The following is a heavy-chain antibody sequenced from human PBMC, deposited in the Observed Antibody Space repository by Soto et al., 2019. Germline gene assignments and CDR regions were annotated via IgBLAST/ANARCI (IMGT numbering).Heavy chain of an antibody. D-gene: IGHD6-13*01. CDR1: GFPFINYA. J-gene: IGHJ4*02. Sequence: PGGSLRLSCAASGFPFINYAMHWVRQAPGKGLEWVSAISGSGGRTYYGDSVKGRFTISRDNSKDTLYLHMNRLTAEDTAVYYYGMDSSSWEYWGQGTLVTVSS. CDR2: ISGSGGRT. V-gene: IGHV3-23*01. CDR3: GMDSSSWEY.